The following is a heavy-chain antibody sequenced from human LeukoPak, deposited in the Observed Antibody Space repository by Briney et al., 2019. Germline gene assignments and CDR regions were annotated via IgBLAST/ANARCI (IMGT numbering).Heavy chain of an antibody. CDR1: GFTFSSYS. D-gene: IGHD2-21*01. CDR2: ISSSSSYI. CDR3: ARGSSIVVVIAPDC. Sequence: PGGSLRLSCAASGFTFSSYSMNWVRQAPGKGLEWVSSISSSSSYIYYADSVKGRFTISRDNAKNSLYLQMNSLRAEDTAVYYCARGSSIVVVIAPDCWGQGTLVTVSS. J-gene: IGHJ4*02. V-gene: IGHV3-21*01.